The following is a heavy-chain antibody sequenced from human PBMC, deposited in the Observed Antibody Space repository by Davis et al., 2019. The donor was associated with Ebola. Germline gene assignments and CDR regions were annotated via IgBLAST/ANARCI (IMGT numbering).Heavy chain of an antibody. D-gene: IGHD3-10*01. CDR1: GYNFPRYW. J-gene: IGHJ6*03. V-gene: IGHV5-51*01. CDR2: IYPGDADT. CDR3: ARHQGGITMVRGVHYYMDV. Sequence: KVSCKGSGYNFPRYWIGWVRQMPGKGLEWMGIIYPGDADTRYSPSFQGQVTISADKSISTAYLQWSSLKASDSAMYYCARHQGGITMVRGVHYYMDVWGKGTTVTVSS.